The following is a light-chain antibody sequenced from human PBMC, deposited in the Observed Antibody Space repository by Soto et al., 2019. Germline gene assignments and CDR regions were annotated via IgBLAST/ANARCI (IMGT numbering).Light chain of an antibody. CDR1: QSVSSTL. Sequence: EIGLTQSPVALSLSPGERATLSCRASQSVSSTLLTWYQQKPGQAPRLLIYGVSSRATGIPDRFSGSGSGTDFTLTISRLEPEDFAVYFCQHYGDSSWTFGQGTRVEIK. J-gene: IGKJ1*01. V-gene: IGKV3-20*01. CDR2: GVS. CDR3: QHYGDSSWT.